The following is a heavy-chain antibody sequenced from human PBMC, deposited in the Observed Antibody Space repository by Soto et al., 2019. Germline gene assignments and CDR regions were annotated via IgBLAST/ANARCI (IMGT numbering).Heavy chain of an antibody. J-gene: IGHJ6*02. Sequence: ASVKVSCKASGYTFTGYYMHWVRQAPGQGLEWMGWINPNSGGTNYAQKFQGWVTMTRDTSISTAYMELSRLRSDDTAMYYCARDASYYYGMDVWGQGTTVTVSS. CDR1: GYTFTGYY. CDR3: ARDASYYYGMDV. V-gene: IGHV1-2*04. CDR2: INPNSGGT.